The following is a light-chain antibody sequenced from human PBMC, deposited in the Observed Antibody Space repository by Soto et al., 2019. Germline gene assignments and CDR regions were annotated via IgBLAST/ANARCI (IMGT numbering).Light chain of an antibody. CDR1: RSVGRD. CDR2: AAS. J-gene: IGKJ3*01. V-gene: IGKV3-15*01. CDR3: QQYNNWPYT. Sequence: ETVMTQSPATLSVSPGERATLSCGSSRSVGRDLAWYQHKPGQSPRLLISAASTRASNISARFSDSGSGTEFTLTTSRLQSEDFAVYYCQQYNNWPYTFGPGTKVDIK.